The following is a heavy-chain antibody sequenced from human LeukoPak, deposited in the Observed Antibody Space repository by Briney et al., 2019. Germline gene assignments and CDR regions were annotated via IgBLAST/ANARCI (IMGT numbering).Heavy chain of an antibody. CDR3: SARVAEAMGVLDI. J-gene: IGHJ3*02. D-gene: IGHD2-15*01. Sequence: GGSLRLSCAASGFTFSSYSMSWVRQAPGKGLEWVSNINRSGSEKYYADSVKGRFTISRDNAKNTLYLQMNSLRAEDTAVYYSSARVAEAMGVLDIWKQETMVTVS. CDR1: GFTFSSYS. CDR2: INRSGSEK. V-gene: IGHV3-7*03.